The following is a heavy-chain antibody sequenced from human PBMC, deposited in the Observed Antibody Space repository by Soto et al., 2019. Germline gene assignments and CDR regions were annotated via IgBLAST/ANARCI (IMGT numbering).Heavy chain of an antibody. CDR3: AKDFSMVVVAPGY. CDR2: INAGIGDI. D-gene: IGHD2-21*01. Sequence: GTPAKVTSKASGYTFECYATCWACQAHGQRPEWMGWINAGIGDIEYSEKFQGRVTITRDTSASTAYMELSSLRSEDTALYYCAKDFSMVVVAPGYWGQGTLVTGSS. J-gene: IGHJ4*02. CDR1: GYTFECYA. V-gene: IGHV1-3*01.